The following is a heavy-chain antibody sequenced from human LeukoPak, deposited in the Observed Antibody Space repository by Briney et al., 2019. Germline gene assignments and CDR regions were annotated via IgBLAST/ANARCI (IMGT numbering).Heavy chain of an antibody. CDR3: ARDGFRHYYGSGSPTSNGMDV. D-gene: IGHD3-10*01. V-gene: IGHV4-39*07. Sequence: PSETLSLTCTVSGGSISSSSYYWGWIRQPPGKGLEWIGSVYYSGTTYYNPSLKSRVTISVDTSKNQFSLKLSSVTAADTAVYYCARDGFRHYYGSGSPTSNGMDVWGQGTTVTVSS. CDR1: GGSISSSSYY. CDR2: VYYSGTT. J-gene: IGHJ6*02.